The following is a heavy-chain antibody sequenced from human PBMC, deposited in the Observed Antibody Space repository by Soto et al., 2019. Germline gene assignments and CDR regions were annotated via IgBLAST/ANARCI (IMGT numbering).Heavy chain of an antibody. D-gene: IGHD3-10*01. CDR2: INPSGGST. Sequence: ASVKVSCKASGYTFTSYDMHWVRQAPGQGLEWMGIINPSGGSTSYAQKFQGRVTMTRDTSTSTVYMELSSLRSEDTAVYYCARDGEAWFEELFLRAPSGYELSGMDVWGQGTTVTVSS. J-gene: IGHJ6*02. V-gene: IGHV1-46*01. CDR3: ARDGEAWFEELFLRAPSGYELSGMDV. CDR1: GYTFTSYD.